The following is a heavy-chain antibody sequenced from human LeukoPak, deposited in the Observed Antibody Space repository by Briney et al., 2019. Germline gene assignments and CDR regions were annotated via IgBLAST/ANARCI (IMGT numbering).Heavy chain of an antibody. D-gene: IGHD3-9*01. CDR3: ARYVTIFVGGESN. J-gene: IGHJ4*02. CDR1: GGSFSGYY. Sequence: SETLSLTCAVYGGSFSGYYWSWIRQPPGKGLEWIGEINHSGSTNYNPSLKSRVTISVDTSKNQFSLKLSSVTAADTAVYYCARYVTIFVGGESNWGQGTLVTVSS. V-gene: IGHV4-34*01. CDR2: INHSGST.